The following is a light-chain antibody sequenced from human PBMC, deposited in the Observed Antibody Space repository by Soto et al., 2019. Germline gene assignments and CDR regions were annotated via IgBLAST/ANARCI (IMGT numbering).Light chain of an antibody. CDR3: QQYNNWPIT. CDR1: QSVNIL. CDR2: RAS. J-gene: IGKJ5*01. V-gene: IGKV3-15*01. Sequence: EVVLTQSPATLSVSPGEGATLSCRASQSVNILLAWYQQKPGQAPRLLIYRASTRATGVPARFSGSGSETEFTLTISTLQSEDFAVYYCQQYNNWPITFGQGTRLEIK.